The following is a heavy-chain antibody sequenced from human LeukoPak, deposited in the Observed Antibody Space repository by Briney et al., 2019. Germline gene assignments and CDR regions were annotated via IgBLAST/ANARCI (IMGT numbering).Heavy chain of an antibody. CDR3: AREEQHDSSGYYDRAVDY. V-gene: IGHV1-2*02. J-gene: IGHJ4*02. CDR2: INPNSGGT. D-gene: IGHD3-22*01. CDR1: GYTFTGYY. Sequence: ASVKVSCKASGYTFTGYYMHWVRQAPGQGLEWMGWINPNSGGTNYAQKFQGRVTMTRDTSISTAYMELSRLRSDDTAVYYCAREEQHDSSGYYDRAVDYWGQGTLVTVSS.